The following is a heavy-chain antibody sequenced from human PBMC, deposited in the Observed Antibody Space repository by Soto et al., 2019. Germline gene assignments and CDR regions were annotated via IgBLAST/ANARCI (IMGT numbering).Heavy chain of an antibody. V-gene: IGHV3-23*01. CDR1: GFPFGENA. Sequence: VGSLRLSCAASGFPFGENAMSWVRQAPGKGLEWVSGISDSGATTYYADSVRGRFTISRDNSKNTLYLQMKSLRAEDSASYYCAKEDTSSGSLDYWGQGALVTVSS. CDR3: AKEDTSSGSLDY. D-gene: IGHD6-19*01. J-gene: IGHJ4*02. CDR2: ISDSGATT.